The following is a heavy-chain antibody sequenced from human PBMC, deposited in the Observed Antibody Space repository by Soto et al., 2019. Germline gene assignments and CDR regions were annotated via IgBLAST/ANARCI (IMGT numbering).Heavy chain of an antibody. CDR2: IKSKTDGGTT. CDR1: GFPFSNAW. J-gene: IGHJ4*02. V-gene: IGHV3-15*07. Sequence: GGSLRLSCAASGFPFSNAWMNWVRQAPGKGLEWVGRIKSKTDGGTTDYAAPVKGRFTISRDDSKDTLYLQMNSLKTEDTAVYYCTTEFDYSDSSGYYYATDYWGQGALVTVSS. CDR3: TTEFDYSDSSGYYYATDY. D-gene: IGHD3-22*01.